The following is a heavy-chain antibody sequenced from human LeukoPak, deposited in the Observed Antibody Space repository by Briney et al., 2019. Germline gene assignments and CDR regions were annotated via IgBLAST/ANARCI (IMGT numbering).Heavy chain of an antibody. CDR2: IYHSGST. D-gene: IGHD6-6*01. CDR1: GYSISSGYY. CDR3: ARDFSSSSTVYYYYYMDV. J-gene: IGHJ6*03. V-gene: IGHV4-38-2*02. Sequence: SETLSLTCTVSGYSISSGYYWGWIRQPPGKGLEWIGSIYHSGSTYYNPSLKSRVTISVDTSKNQFSLKLSSVTAADTAIYYCARDFSSSSTVYYYYYMDVWGKGTTVTVSS.